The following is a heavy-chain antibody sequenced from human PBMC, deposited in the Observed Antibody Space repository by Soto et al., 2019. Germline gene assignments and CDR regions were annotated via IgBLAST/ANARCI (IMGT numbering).Heavy chain of an antibody. J-gene: IGHJ3*02. CDR2: ISGSGGSP. D-gene: IGHD1-26*01. CDR1: GFTFSSYA. Sequence: GGSLRLSCAASGFTFSSYAMSCVRQAPGKGLECVSAISGSGGSPYYADSVKGRVTISRDKSKNTLYLQMNSLSAEDTDGYYSAKLASGGAKQDAFDIWGQGTMVTVSS. V-gene: IGHV3-23*01. CDR3: AKLASGGAKQDAFDI.